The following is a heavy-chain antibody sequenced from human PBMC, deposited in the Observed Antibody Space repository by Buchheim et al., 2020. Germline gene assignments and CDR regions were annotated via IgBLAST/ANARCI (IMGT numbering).Heavy chain of an antibody. V-gene: IGHV3-30*18. J-gene: IGHJ4*02. CDR1: GFTFSSYG. CDR3: AKDLYYGSGSYSYFDY. D-gene: IGHD3-10*01. Sequence: QVQLVESGGGVVQPGRSLRLSCAASGFTFSSYGMHWVRQAPGKGLEWVAVISYDGSNKYYADSVKGRFTISRDNSTNTLYLQMNSLRAEDTAVYYCAKDLYYGSGSYSYFDYWGQGTL. CDR2: ISYDGSNK.